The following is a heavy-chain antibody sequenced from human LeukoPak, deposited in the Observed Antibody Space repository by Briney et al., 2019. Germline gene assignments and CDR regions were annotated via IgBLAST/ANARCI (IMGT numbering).Heavy chain of an antibody. D-gene: IGHD2-2*01. CDR1: GFTLNNYA. CDR3: AKQSAGSSTWYSLHFDY. CDR2: ISYDGSNK. V-gene: IGHV3-30-3*02. J-gene: IGHJ4*02. Sequence: QAGGSLRLSCAASGFTLNNYAMHWVRQAPGKGLEWVAVISYDGSNKYYADSVGGRFTISRDNSKNTLYLQMDSLRAEDTAVYFCAKQSAGSSTWYSLHFDYWGQGTLVTVSS.